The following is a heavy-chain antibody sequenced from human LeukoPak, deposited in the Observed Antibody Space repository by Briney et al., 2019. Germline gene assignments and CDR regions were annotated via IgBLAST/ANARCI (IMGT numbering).Heavy chain of an antibody. CDR1: GFTFSSYW. CDR2: LKGSEE. V-gene: IGHV3-7*01. CDR3: TRCARYCSEGSCYSWFDP. J-gene: IGHJ5*02. D-gene: IGHD2-15*01. Sequence: QPGGSLRLSCVASGFTFSSYWMSWVRQAPGKGLEWEAKLKGSEEYYVDSVQGRFTISRDNAKNSVYMQMNSLRVDDTADYYCTRCARYCSEGSCYSWFDPWGQGTMVTVSS.